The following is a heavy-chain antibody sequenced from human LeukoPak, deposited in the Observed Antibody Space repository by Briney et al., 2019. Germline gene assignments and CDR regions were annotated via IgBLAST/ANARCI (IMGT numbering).Heavy chain of an antibody. CDR3: ARDIGSDY. V-gene: IGHV3-30-3*01. CDR2: IPYDGSNK. CDR1: GFTFSSYA. D-gene: IGHD1-26*01. J-gene: IGHJ4*02. Sequence: PGGSLRLSCAASGFTFSSYAMHWVRQAPGKGLKWVAVIPYDGSNKYYADSVKGRFTISRDNSKNTLYLQMNSLRAEDTAVYYCARDIGSDYWGQGTLVTVSS.